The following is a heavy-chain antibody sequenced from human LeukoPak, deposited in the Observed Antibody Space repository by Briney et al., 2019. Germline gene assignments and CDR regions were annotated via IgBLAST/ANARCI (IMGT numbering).Heavy chain of an antibody. Sequence: NPSETLSLTCTVSGGSISSYYWSWIRQPPGKGLEWIGYIYYSGSTNYNPSLKSRVTISVDTSKNQFSLKLSSVTAADTAAYYCARCESNWFDPWGQGTLVTVSS. CDR2: IYYSGST. CDR3: ARCESNWFDP. J-gene: IGHJ5*02. V-gene: IGHV4-59*01. CDR1: GGSISSYY.